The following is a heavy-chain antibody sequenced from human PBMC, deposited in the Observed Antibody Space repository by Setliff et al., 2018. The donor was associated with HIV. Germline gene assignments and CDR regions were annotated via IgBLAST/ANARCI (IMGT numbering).Heavy chain of an antibody. V-gene: IGHV4-31*03. Sequence: LSLTCKVSGDSVNSYNYYWSWIRQHPGKGLEWIGYIYYSGSSYYNPSVRSRVIMSLDTSENHFSLKLSSVTAADTAVYYCVRNSFDYVEEEWGQGAQVTVSS. J-gene: IGHJ4*02. CDR2: IYYSGSS. CDR3: VRNSFDYVEEE. D-gene: IGHD3-9*01. CDR1: GDSVNSYNYY.